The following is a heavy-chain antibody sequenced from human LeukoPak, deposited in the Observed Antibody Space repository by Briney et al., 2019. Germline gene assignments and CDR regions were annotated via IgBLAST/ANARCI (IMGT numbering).Heavy chain of an antibody. CDR2: IYPGDSDT. J-gene: IGHJ4*02. V-gene: IGHV5-51*01. D-gene: IGHD2-2*02. Sequence: GESLKTSCKGSGYSFATYWIGWVRQMPGKGLEWMGIIYPGDSDTRYSPSFQGQVTISADKSISTAYLQWSSLKASDTAMYYCATGGYCTSTSCYNFFDYWGQGTLVTVSS. CDR1: GYSFATYW. CDR3: ATGGYCTSTSCYNFFDY.